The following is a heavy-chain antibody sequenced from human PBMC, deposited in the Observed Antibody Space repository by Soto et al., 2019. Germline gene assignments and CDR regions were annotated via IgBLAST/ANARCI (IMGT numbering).Heavy chain of an antibody. Sequence: SVKVSCKTSGDTFSSYAIGWVRQAPGQGLEWMGGIVPIYATANYAQKFQGRVTITADESTNTAYMELSSLKSEDTAVYYCVKTPPRTTATAYYFDYSGQGTEVTVSS. D-gene: IGHD4-17*01. J-gene: IGHJ4*02. CDR1: GDTFSSYA. V-gene: IGHV1-69*13. CDR3: VKTPPRTTATAYYFDY. CDR2: IVPIYATA.